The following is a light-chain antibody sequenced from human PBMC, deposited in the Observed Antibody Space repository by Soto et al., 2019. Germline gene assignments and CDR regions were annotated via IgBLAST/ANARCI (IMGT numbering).Light chain of an antibody. J-gene: IGKJ1*01. V-gene: IGKV3-20*01. CDR3: QQYGTSPRT. CDR1: QSVRNNY. Sequence: EIVLTQSPGTLSLSPWERATLSCRASQSVRNNYLAWYQQRPGQAPRLLIYAASSRATGIPDRFSGSGSGTDFTLTISRLEPEDFAVYYCQQYGTSPRTFGQGTKVDIK. CDR2: AAS.